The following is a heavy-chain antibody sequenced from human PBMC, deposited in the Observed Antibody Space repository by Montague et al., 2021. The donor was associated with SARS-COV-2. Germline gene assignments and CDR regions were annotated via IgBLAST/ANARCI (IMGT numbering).Heavy chain of an antibody. J-gene: IGHJ6*03. CDR2: IHYSGST. D-gene: IGHD3-3*01. Sequence: SETLSLTCTVSGGSISGCNYYWGWIRQPPGKGLEWIGTIHYSGSTYYKPSLKSRVTTSLDTSKNQFSLKLSSVTAADTAVYYCARGDFGVVIIPYYYYMDVWGKGTTVTVSS. V-gene: IGHV4-39*01. CDR1: GGSISGCNYY. CDR3: ARGDFGVVIIPYYYYMDV.